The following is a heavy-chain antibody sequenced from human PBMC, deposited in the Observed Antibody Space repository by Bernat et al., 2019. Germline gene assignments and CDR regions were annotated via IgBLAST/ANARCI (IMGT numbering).Heavy chain of an antibody. CDR3: AKVGGYNWNDEAFDI. J-gene: IGHJ3*02. V-gene: IGHV3-23*01. D-gene: IGHD1-20*01. CDR2: ITGSGGST. CDR1: GFTFSSYS. Sequence: EVQLLESGGGLVQPGGSLRLSCAASGFTFSSYSLSWVRQAPGKGLEWVSGITGSGGSTYYAESVKGRFTISRDNSNNTLYLQMNSLRAEDTAVYYCAKVGGYNWNDEAFDIWGQGTMVTVSS.